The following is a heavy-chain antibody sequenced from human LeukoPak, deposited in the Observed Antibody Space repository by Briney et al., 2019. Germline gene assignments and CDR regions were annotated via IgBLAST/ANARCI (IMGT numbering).Heavy chain of an antibody. CDR1: GYTLTELS. CDR3: AKAYYYDSSGYYYNH. V-gene: IGHV1-24*01. Sequence: ASVKVSCKVSGYTLTELSMHWVRQAPGKGLEWMGGFDPEDGETIYAQKFQGRATMTEDTSTDTAYMELSSLRSEDTAVYYCAKAYYYDSSGYYYNHWGQGTLVTVSS. CDR2: FDPEDGET. J-gene: IGHJ5*02. D-gene: IGHD3-22*01.